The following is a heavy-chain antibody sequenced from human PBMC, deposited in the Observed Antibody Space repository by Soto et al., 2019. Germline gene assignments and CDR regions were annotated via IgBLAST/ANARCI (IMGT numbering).Heavy chain of an antibody. J-gene: IGHJ4*02. CDR1: EDTFSNFW. CDR2: IYPGDHET. CDR3: ARSPRSSPYFDY. V-gene: IGHV5-51*01. Sequence: PVEPDRDSCQGSEDTFSNFWSGWVLQLPGKGLEWMGIIYPGDHETRYSPSFHGKVTISADKSINTAYLQWNSLEASDTAFYFCARSPRSSPYFDYCGQGALVTVYS. D-gene: IGHD6-13*01.